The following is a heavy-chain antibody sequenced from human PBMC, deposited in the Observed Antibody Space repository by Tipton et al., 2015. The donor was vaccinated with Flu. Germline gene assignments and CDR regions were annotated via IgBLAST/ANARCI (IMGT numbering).Heavy chain of an antibody. CDR1: GDSISSDFY. V-gene: IGHV4-38-2*01. CDR3: ARRDYSNYVSEPKNWFHP. Sequence: TLSLTCAVSGDSISSDFYWAWIRQFPGKGLEWIGTVSRTGSTIYNPSLKSRVTISIDTSKNQFSLNMRSVTAADMAVYYCARRDYSNYVSEPKNWFHPWGQGTLVTVSA. CDR2: VSRTGST. J-gene: IGHJ5*02. D-gene: IGHD4-11*01.